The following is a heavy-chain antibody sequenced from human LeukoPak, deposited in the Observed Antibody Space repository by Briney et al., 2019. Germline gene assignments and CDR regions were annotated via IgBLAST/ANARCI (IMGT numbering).Heavy chain of an antibody. CDR2: FRSKAYGGTT. J-gene: IGHJ6*03. D-gene: IGHD2-8*01. V-gene: IGHV3-49*04. CDR1: GFTFGDYA. Sequence: PGRSLRLSCTASGFTFGDYAMSWVRQAPGKGLEWVGFFRSKAYGGTTEYAASVKGRFTISRDDSKSIAYLQMNSLKTEDTAVYYCTRVSGYCTNGVCFLSYYYMDVWGKGTTVTVSS. CDR3: TRVSGYCTNGVCFLSYYYMDV.